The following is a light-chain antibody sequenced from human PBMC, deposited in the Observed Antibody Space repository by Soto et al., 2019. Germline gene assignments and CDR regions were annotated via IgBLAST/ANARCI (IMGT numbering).Light chain of an antibody. CDR2: DVS. V-gene: IGKV3-11*01. CDR1: QSVGSD. J-gene: IGKJ5*01. CDR3: QQRSVWPGPT. Sequence: EIVLTQSPATLSLSPGERATLSCRSSQSVGSDLAWYQQKPGQAPRLLIYDVSNRAAGIPARFSGSGSGTDFTLTISSLEPEDFAVYYCQQRSVWPGPTVGPGTRLEIK.